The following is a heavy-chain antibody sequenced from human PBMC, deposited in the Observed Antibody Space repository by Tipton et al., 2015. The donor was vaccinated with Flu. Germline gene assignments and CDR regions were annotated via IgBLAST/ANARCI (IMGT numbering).Heavy chain of an antibody. D-gene: IGHD1-26*01. CDR2: ISSGSSYI. V-gene: IGHV3-21*06. Sequence: SLRLSCAASGFTFSDYSMHWVRQAPGKGLEWVSSISSGSSYIYYADSVKGRFTISREDAKNSLDMQMNSLRAEDTAVYYCARGRVGATSYFDYWGQGMLVTVSS. CDR3: ARGRVGATSYFDY. CDR1: GFTFSDYS. J-gene: IGHJ4*02.